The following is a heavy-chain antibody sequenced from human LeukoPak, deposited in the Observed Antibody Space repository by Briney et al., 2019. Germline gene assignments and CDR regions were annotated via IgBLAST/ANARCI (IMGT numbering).Heavy chain of an antibody. Sequence: GSLRLSCAASGFTFNTYAIYWVRQAPGKGLEGVSGIFGSGGCTYYADSVKGRFTISRDNSKNTVYLRMNSLTADDTAIYYCAKTIVGYTSGRYPGWPADCWGQGTLVTVSS. CDR1: GFTFNTYA. V-gene: IGHV3-23*01. CDR3: AKTIVGYTSGRYPGWPADC. D-gene: IGHD6-19*01. J-gene: IGHJ4*02. CDR2: IFGSGGCT.